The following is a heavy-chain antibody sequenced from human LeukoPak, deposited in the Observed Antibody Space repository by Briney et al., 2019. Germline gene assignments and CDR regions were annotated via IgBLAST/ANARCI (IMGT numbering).Heavy chain of an antibody. CDR2: IYYSGST. Sequence: SETLSLTCTVSGGSISSYYWSWIRQPPGKGLEWIGYIYYSGSTNYNPSLKSRVTISVDTSKNQFSLKLSSVTAADTAVYYCARVKLANDAFDIWGQGTMVTVSS. D-gene: IGHD1-1*01. CDR3: ARVKLANDAFDI. CDR1: GGSISSYY. J-gene: IGHJ3*02. V-gene: IGHV4-59*12.